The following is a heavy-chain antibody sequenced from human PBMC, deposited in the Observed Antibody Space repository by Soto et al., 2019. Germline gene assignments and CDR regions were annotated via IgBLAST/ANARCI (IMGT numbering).Heavy chain of an antibody. Sequence: QVQLQESGPGLVQPSGTLSLTCAVSGGSITGSHWWSWVRQPPGKGLEWIGEMYHSGTTNFNPSLKSRVTISVDTSKDQLSLNPSSVTAADTAVYYCVRDTPFPSVGDTKSWYFDLWGRGTLVIVSS. J-gene: IGHJ2*01. CDR2: MYHSGTT. D-gene: IGHD1-26*01. CDR1: GGSITGSHW. V-gene: IGHV4-4*02. CDR3: VRDTPFPSVGDTKSWYFDL.